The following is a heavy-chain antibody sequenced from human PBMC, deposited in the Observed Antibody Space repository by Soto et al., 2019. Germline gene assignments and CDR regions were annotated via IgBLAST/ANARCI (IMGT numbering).Heavy chain of an antibody. D-gene: IGHD1-7*01. CDR1: GFTLTSNG. CDR2: IWSDGGNK. Sequence: QVQLVESGGGVVQPGRSLRLSCAASGFTLTSNGMHWVRQAPGKGLEWVAVIWSDGGNKYNADSVKGRFTISRDNTKNTLYLQMNSLRAEDTAVYYCARGNWKYGYFDYWGQETLVTVSS. CDR3: ARGNWKYGYFDY. J-gene: IGHJ4*02. V-gene: IGHV3-33*01.